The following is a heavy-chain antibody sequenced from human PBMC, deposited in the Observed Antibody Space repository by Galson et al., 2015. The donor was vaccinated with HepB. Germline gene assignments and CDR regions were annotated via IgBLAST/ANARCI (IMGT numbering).Heavy chain of an antibody. Sequence: SLRLSCAASGFTVSSNYMSWVRQAPGKGLEWVSVIYSGGSTYYADSVKGRFTISRDNSKNTLYLQMNSLRAEDTAVYYCARDLFLRADYGSGSYPDAFDIWGQGTMVTVSS. CDR2: IYSGGST. CDR3: ARDLFLRADYGSGSYPDAFDI. V-gene: IGHV3-66*02. CDR1: GFTVSSNY. J-gene: IGHJ3*02. D-gene: IGHD3-10*01.